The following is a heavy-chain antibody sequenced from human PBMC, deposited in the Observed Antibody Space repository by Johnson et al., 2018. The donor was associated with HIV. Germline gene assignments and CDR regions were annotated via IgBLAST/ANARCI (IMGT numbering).Heavy chain of an antibody. CDR3: ARGSIAAHDAFDI. CDR2: ISCNGDSM. V-gene: IGHV3-9*01. J-gene: IGHJ3*02. Sequence: EVQLVESGGGLVQPGGSLRLSCAASGFTFSSYDMHWVRQAPGKGLEWVSGISCNGDSMGYVDSVKGRFTISRDNAKNSLYLQMNSLRAEDTAVYYCARGSIAAHDAFDIWGQGTMVTVSS. CDR1: GFTFSSYD. D-gene: IGHD6-6*01.